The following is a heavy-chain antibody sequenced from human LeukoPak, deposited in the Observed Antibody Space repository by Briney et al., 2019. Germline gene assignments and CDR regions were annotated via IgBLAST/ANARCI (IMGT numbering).Heavy chain of an antibody. CDR2: IDGDESGT. J-gene: IGHJ3*02. CDR1: GFIFNNHW. CDR3: ARGGDYSGTAFDI. D-gene: IGHD1-14*01. Sequence: GGSLRLSCAASGFIFNNHWMHWVRQTPGEGLVWVARIDGDESGTIYADSVKGRFTISRDTAKNTLYLQMSRLRAEDTAVYFCARGGDYSGTAFDIWGQGTMVTVSP. V-gene: IGHV3-74*01.